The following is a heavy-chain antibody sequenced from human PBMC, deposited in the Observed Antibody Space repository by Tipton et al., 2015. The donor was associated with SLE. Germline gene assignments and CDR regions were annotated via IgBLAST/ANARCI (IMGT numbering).Heavy chain of an antibody. CDR2: IYSGGSST. J-gene: IGHJ4*02. CDR3: AKGAYYYDSSGYYFWDY. CDR1: GFTFSSYA. V-gene: IGHV3-23*03. Sequence: LRLSCAASGFTFSSYAMSWVRQAPGKGLEWVSVIYSGGSSTYYADSVKGRFTISRDNSKNTLYLQMNSLRAEDTAVYYCAKGAYYYDSSGYYFWDYWGQGTLVTVSS. D-gene: IGHD3-22*01.